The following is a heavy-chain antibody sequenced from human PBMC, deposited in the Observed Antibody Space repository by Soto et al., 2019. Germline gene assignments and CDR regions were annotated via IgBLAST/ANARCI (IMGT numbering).Heavy chain of an antibody. CDR2: IKTNSEGGTT. CDR3: TTGSVEGV. Sequence: DVQLVESGGGLVKPGGSLRLSCAASGFTFSKAWMNWVRQAPGKGLEWVGRIKTNSEGGTTDYAAPVQGRFSLSRDDSRNTLSLQMNSLKTDDTAVYYCTTGSVEGVWGQGATVTVSS. D-gene: IGHD2-15*01. CDR1: GFTFSKAW. V-gene: IGHV3-15*07. J-gene: IGHJ6*02.